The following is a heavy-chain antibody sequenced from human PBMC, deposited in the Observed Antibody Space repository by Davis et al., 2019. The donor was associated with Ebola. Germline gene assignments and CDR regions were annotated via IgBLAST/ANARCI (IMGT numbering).Heavy chain of an antibody. V-gene: IGHV3-21*04. CDR1: GFTFSSYS. J-gene: IGHJ6*02. D-gene: IGHD2-2*01. CDR2: ISSSSSYT. Sequence: GESLKISCAASGFTFSSYSMNWVRQAPGKGLEWVSSISSSSSYTYYADSVKGRFTISRDNSKNTLYLQMNSLRAEDTAVYYCAKAQYQLPSGGMDVWGQGTTVTVSS. CDR3: AKAQYQLPSGGMDV.